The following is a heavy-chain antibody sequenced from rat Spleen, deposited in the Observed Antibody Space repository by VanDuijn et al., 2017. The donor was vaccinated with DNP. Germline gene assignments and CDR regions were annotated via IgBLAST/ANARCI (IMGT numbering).Heavy chain of an antibody. D-gene: IGHD1-2*01. CDR3: ATHGSIATISTGAMDV. CDR2: IIYDGSGT. Sequence: EVQLVESGGGLVRPGRSLKLSCATSGFTFSDCNMAWVRQAPKKGLEWVATIIYDGSGTYYGDSVKGRFTISRDNAKNTLHLQMESLRSEDTATYYCATHGSIATISTGAMDVWGQGTSVTVSS. CDR1: GFTFSDCN. V-gene: IGHV5S10*01. J-gene: IGHJ4*01.